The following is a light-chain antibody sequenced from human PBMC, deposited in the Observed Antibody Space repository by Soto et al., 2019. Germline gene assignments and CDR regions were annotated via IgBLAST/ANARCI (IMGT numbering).Light chain of an antibody. V-gene: IGKV4-1*01. CDR1: QSVSYSSNNKNH. J-gene: IGKJ5*01. CDR3: QQYYNTPRS. CDR2: WAS. Sequence: DIVMTQSPDYLAVSLGERATIDCKHSQSVSYSSNNKNHLAWYQQRPGQPPKLLIYWASIRESGVPERFSGSGSGTHFTLTISSLQAEDVAVYYCQQYYNTPRSFGQGTRLEIK.